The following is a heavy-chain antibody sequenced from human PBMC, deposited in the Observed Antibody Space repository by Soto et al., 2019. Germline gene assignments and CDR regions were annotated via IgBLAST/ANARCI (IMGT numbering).Heavy chain of an antibody. CDR2: IWYDGSNK. CDR1: GFTFSSYG. J-gene: IGHJ4*02. Sequence: GGSLRLSCAASGFTFSSYGMHWVRQAPGKGLEWVAVIWYDGSNKYYADSVKGRFTISRDNSKNTLYLQMNSLRAEDTAVYYCARGSDTYYYDSSGYSHADYWGQGTLVTVSS. CDR3: ARGSDTYYYDSSGYSHADY. V-gene: IGHV3-33*01. D-gene: IGHD3-22*01.